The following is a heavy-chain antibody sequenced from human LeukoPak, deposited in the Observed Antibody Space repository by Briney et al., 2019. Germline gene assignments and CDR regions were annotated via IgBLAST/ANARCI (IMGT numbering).Heavy chain of an antibody. V-gene: IGHV1-46*01. CDR2: INPSGGST. CDR1: GYTFTSYY. Sequence: ASVKVSCKASGYTFTSYYMHWVRQAPGQGLEWMGIINPSGGSTSYAQKFQGRVTMTRDTSTSTVYMELSSLRSEDTAVYYCARGSTVTTRMIAYFDYWGQGTLVTVSS. CDR3: ARGSTVTTRMIAYFDY. J-gene: IGHJ4*02. D-gene: IGHD4-17*01.